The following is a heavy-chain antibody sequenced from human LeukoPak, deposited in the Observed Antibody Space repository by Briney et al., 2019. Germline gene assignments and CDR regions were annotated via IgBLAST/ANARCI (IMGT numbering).Heavy chain of an antibody. V-gene: IGHV4-59*08. CDR1: GGSISSYY. CDR2: IYYSGST. J-gene: IGHJ5*02. Sequence: SETLSLTCTVSGGSISSYYWSWIRQPPGKGLEWIGYIYYSGSTNYNPSLKSRVTISVDTSKNQFSLKLSSVTAADTAVYYCARSGDYDSRDWFDPWGQGTLVTVSS. CDR3: ARSGDYDSRDWFDP. D-gene: IGHD3-22*01.